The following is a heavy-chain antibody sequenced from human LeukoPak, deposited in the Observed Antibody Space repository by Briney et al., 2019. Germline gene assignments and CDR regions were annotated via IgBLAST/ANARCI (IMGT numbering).Heavy chain of an antibody. J-gene: IGHJ6*03. V-gene: IGHV4-34*01. Sequence: PSETLSLTCAVYGGSLSGYYWSWIRQPPGKGLEWIGEINHSGSTNYNPSLKSRVTISVDTSKNQFSLKLSSVTAADTAVYYCARPLYRITGTTWPYYYMDVWGKGTTVTVSS. CDR3: ARPLYRITGTTWPYYYMDV. D-gene: IGHD1-7*01. CDR1: GGSLSGYY. CDR2: INHSGST.